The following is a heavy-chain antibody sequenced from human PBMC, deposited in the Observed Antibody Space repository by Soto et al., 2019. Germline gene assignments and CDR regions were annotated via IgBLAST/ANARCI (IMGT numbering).Heavy chain of an antibody. D-gene: IGHD1-7*01. Sequence: GGSLRLSCAASGFTFSNYWMHWVRQAPGKGLVWVSRINSDGSSASYADSVKGRFTISRDNAKNTLYLQMNSLRAEDTAVYYCARDTLELLYYFDYWGQGTLVTVSS. CDR3: ARDTLELLYYFDY. J-gene: IGHJ4*02. CDR1: GFTFSNYW. V-gene: IGHV3-74*01. CDR2: INSDGSSA.